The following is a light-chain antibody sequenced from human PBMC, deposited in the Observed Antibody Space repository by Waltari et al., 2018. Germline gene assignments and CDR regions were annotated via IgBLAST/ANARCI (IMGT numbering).Light chain of an antibody. J-gene: IGKJ1*01. Sequence: EIVLTQSPGTLSLSPGERVPLSCRASQSVSRALAWYQQKPGHAPRLLIYCASSRATGIPDRFSGSGSGTDFSLTISRLEPEDFAVYYCQNYVRLPVTFGQGTKVEIK. V-gene: IGKV3-20*01. CDR2: CAS. CDR1: QSVSRA. CDR3: QNYVRLPVT.